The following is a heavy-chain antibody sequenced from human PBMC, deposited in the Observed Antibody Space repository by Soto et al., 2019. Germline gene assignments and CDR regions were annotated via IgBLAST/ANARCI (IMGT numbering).Heavy chain of an antibody. Sequence: QVLLEESGGGVVQPGRSLRLSCVASGFLFSSYGMYWVRQAPGEGPEWVAVISNDGSREYYADSVKGRFTISRDSSKNTLYLQMNSLIAEDTAVYYCAKDYYGSGTLRTFDYWGQGTLVTVSS. CDR1: GFLFSSYG. D-gene: IGHD3-10*01. J-gene: IGHJ4*02. CDR2: ISNDGSRE. CDR3: AKDYYGSGTLRTFDY. V-gene: IGHV3-30*18.